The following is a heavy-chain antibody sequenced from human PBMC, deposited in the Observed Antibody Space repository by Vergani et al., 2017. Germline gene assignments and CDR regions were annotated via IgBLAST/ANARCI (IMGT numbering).Heavy chain of an antibody. V-gene: IGHV3-7*01. J-gene: IGHJ4*02. CDR3: AKVGQQQLALYYFDY. CDR1: GFTFSSYW. Sequence: EVQLVESGGGLVQPGGSLRLSCAASGFTFSSYWMSWVRQAPGKGLEWVANIKQDGSEKYYVDSVKGRFTISRDNAKNSLYLQMNSLRAEDTAVYYCAKVGQQQLALYYFDYWGQGTLVTVSS. CDR2: IKQDGSEK. D-gene: IGHD6-13*01.